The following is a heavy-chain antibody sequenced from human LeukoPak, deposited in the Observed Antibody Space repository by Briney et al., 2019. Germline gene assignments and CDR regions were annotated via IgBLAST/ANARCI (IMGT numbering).Heavy chain of an antibody. CDR3: AKGSPDSSSWYTVFDY. J-gene: IGHJ4*02. Sequence: PGGPLRLSCAASGFTFSSYAMSWVRQAPGKGLEWVSAISGSGGSTYYADSVKGRFTISRDNSKNTLYLQMNSLRAEDTAVYYCAKGSPDSSSWYTVFDYWGQGTLVTVSS. D-gene: IGHD6-13*01. CDR2: ISGSGGST. CDR1: GFTFSSYA. V-gene: IGHV3-23*01.